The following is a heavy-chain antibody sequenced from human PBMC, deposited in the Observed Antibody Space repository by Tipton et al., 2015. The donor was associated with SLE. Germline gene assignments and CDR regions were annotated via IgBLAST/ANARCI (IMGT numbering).Heavy chain of an antibody. CDR1: GGSISSSSYY. CDR2: TYYSGST. Sequence: TLSLTCTVSGGSISSSSYYWGWIRQPPGKGLERIGSTYYSGSTYYNPSLKSRVTISVDTSKNQFSLKLSSVTAVDTAVYYCASVLGDVWGKGTTVTVSS. CDR3: ASVLGDV. J-gene: IGHJ6*04. V-gene: IGHV4-39*07.